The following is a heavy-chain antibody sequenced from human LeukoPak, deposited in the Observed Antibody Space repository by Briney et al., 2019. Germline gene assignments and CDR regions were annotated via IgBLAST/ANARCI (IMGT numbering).Heavy chain of an antibody. J-gene: IGHJ4*02. V-gene: IGHV3-48*02. CDR3: AIHTVTLDY. CDR2: ISSSSTI. CDR1: GFTFSSYC. D-gene: IGHD4-17*01. Sequence: GGSLRLSCAASGFTFSSYCMNWVRQAPGKGLEWVSYISSSSTIYYADSVKGRFTISRDNAKNSLYLQMNSLRDEDTAVYYCAIHTVTLDYWGQGTLVTVSS.